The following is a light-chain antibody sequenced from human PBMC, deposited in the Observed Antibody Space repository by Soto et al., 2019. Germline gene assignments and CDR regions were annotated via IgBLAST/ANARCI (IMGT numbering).Light chain of an antibody. CDR3: QQYGSSIT. J-gene: IGKJ5*01. CDR1: QSVSSSY. V-gene: IGKV3-20*01. CDR2: AAS. Sequence: EVVLTQSTGTLSLSPGERATLSCRASQSVSSSYLAWYQQKPGQAPRLLIYAASSRATGIPDRFSGSGSGTDFTLTINRLEPEDFAVYYCQQYGSSITFGQGTRLEIK.